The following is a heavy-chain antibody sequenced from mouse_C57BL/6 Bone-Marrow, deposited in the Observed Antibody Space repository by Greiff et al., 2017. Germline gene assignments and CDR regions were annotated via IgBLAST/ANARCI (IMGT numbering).Heavy chain of an antibody. Sequence: QVQLKQPGAELVKPGASVKLSCKASGYTFTSYWMHWVKQRPGRGLEWIGRIDPNSGGTKYNEKFKSKATLTVDKPSSSAYMQLSSLTSEDSAVYDCAHGNYFYWYFAVWGTGTTVTVSS. CDR2: IDPNSGGT. CDR1: GYTFTSYW. J-gene: IGHJ1*03. D-gene: IGHD2-1*01. CDR3: AHGNYFYWYFAV. V-gene: IGHV1-72*01.